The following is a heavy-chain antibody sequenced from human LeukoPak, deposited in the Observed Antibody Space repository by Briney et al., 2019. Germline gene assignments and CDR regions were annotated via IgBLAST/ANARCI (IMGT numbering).Heavy chain of an antibody. Sequence: GGSLRLSCAASGFTFSSYAMHWVRQAPGKGLEWVAVISYDGSNKYYADSVKGRFTISRDNSKNTLYLQMNSLRAEDTAVYYCARDEGLYSGSYFIDYWGQGTLVTVSS. CDR2: ISYDGSNK. CDR3: ARDEGLYSGSYFIDY. D-gene: IGHD1-26*01. V-gene: IGHV3-30-3*01. J-gene: IGHJ4*02. CDR1: GFTFSSYA.